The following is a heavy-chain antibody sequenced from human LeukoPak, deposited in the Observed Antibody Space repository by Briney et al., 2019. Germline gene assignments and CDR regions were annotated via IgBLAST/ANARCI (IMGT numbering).Heavy chain of an antibody. CDR2: IYHTGTT. V-gene: IGHV4-38-2*02. CDR3: TSYNWFDP. CDR1: GYSIISDYY. Sequence: SETLSLTCTVSGYSIISDYYWGWLRQPPGKELEWIGSIYHTGTTYYNPSLRSRVTISVDMSKNQFSLKLNYCARVTKGLLHLTSYNWFDPWGQGTLVTVSS. D-gene: IGHD3-10*01. J-gene: IGHJ5*02.